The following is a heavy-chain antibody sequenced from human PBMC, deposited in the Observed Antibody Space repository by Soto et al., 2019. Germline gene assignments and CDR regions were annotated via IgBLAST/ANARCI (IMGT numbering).Heavy chain of an antibody. Sequence: SETLSLTCAVSGGSISSSNWWSWVRRPPGKGLEWTGEIYHSGSTNYNPSLKSRVTISVDKSKNQFSLKLSSVTAADTAVYYCAIRTTVTTRLGYWGQGTLVTVSS. D-gene: IGHD4-17*01. CDR3: AIRTTVTTRLGY. CDR1: GGSISSSNW. V-gene: IGHV4-4*02. CDR2: IYHSGST. J-gene: IGHJ4*02.